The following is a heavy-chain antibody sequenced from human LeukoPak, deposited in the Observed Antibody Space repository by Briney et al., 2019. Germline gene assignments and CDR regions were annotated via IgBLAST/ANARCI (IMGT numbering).Heavy chain of an antibody. CDR1: GFTFSNYE. D-gene: IGHD4-11*01. V-gene: IGHV3-48*03. CDR2: ISNFGDII. J-gene: IGHJ6*03. Sequence: PGGSLRLSCAASGFTFSNYEMNWVRQAPGKGLEWISHISNFGDIIHYADSVEGRFTISRDNAKNSLYLQMNSLRAEDTAVCYCAKDATAVIGTVYMDVWGKGTTVTISS. CDR3: AKDATAVIGTVYMDV.